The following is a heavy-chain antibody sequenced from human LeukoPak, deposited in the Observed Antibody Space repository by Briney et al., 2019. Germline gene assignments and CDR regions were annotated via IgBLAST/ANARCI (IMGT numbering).Heavy chain of an antibody. CDR2: ISSSSSTI. V-gene: IGHV3-48*04. CDR1: GYTFSSYS. J-gene: IGHJ4*02. Sequence: GGSLRLSCAASGYTFSSYSMNWVRQAPGKGLEWVSYISSSSSTIYYADSVKGRFTISRDNAKNSLYLQMNSLRAEDTAVYYRASKQQLVGYWGQGTLVTVSS. CDR3: ASKQQLVGY. D-gene: IGHD6-13*01.